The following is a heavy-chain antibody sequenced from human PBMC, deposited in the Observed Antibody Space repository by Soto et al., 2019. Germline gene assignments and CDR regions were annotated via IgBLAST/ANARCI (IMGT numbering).Heavy chain of an antibody. V-gene: IGHV3-53*01. Sequence: EVQLVESGGGLIQPGGSLRLSCEASGFTFSSNDMNWVRQAPGKGLEWVSLIWTSGSTAYSDAVKGRVTISRDNSKSALYLPMSSLRAEDTAVYYCAPTPLLRGAPWGQGTMVTVSS. D-gene: IGHD3-16*01. J-gene: IGHJ3*01. CDR3: APTPLLRGAP. CDR1: GFTFSSND. CDR2: IWTSGST.